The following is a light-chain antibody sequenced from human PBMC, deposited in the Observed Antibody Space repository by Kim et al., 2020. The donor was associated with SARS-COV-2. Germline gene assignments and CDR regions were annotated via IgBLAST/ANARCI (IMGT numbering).Light chain of an antibody. V-gene: IGLV3-9*01. CDR1: NIGSKN. Sequence: SYELTQPLSVSVALGQTARITCGGNNIGSKNVYWYKQKPGQAPVLVIYRDTNRPSEIPERFSGSNSGNTATLTISRAQAGDEADYYCQVWDSSTAVFGGGTQLTVL. CDR2: RDT. J-gene: IGLJ3*02. CDR3: QVWDSSTAV.